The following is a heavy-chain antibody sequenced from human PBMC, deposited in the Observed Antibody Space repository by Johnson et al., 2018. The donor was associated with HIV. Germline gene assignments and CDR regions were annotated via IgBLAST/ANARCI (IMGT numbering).Heavy chain of an antibody. Sequence: QVQLVESGGGVVQPGRSLRLSCAASGVTFRIYGFHWVRQAPGKGLEWVAFISNVGNNRYYADSVKGRSTISRDNSKNTLYLQMNSLRAEDTAVYYCAKGPQGIATPDAFDIWGQGTMVTVSS. J-gene: IGHJ3*02. CDR1: GVTFRIYG. CDR3: AKGPQGIATPDAFDI. D-gene: IGHD2-21*01. V-gene: IGHV3-30*18. CDR2: ISNVGNNR.